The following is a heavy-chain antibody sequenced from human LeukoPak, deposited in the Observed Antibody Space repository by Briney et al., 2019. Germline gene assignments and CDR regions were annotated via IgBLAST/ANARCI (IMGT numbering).Heavy chain of an antibody. CDR3: ARSELSCSGGSCPTRYAFDI. J-gene: IGHJ3*02. V-gene: IGHV4-61*02. CDR2: FYTSGTT. Sequence: SETLSLTCTVSGVSNSSDSYYWSWIRQPAGKGLEWIGRFYTSGTTNYNPSLKSRVTISVDTSKNQFSLKLRSVTAADTALYYCARSELSCSGGSCPTRYAFDIWGQGTVVTASS. D-gene: IGHD2-15*01. CDR1: GVSNSSDSYY.